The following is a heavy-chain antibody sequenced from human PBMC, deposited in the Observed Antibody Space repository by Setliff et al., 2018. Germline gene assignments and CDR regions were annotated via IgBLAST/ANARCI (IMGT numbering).Heavy chain of an antibody. V-gene: IGHV4-61*09. CDR1: GGSIRSSYYY. CDR2: IQTSGTT. D-gene: IGHD2-8*01. CDR3: AREDGPNYYYYYMDI. J-gene: IGHJ6*03. Sequence: TLSLTCTVSGGSIRSSYYYWSWIRQPAGKGLEWIGHIQTSGTTNYNPSLKSRVTISVDTSKNQFSLKLSAVTAADTAVYFCAREDGPNYYYYYMDIWGKGTTVTVSS.